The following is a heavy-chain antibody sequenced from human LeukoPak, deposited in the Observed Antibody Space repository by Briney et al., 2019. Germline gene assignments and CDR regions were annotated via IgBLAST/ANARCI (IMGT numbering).Heavy chain of an antibody. CDR3: ASVLRYFDSPNPLDY. CDR2: INPNSGGT. CDR1: GYTFTGYY. D-gene: IGHD3-9*01. Sequence: GASVKVSCKASGYTFTGYYMHWVRQAPGQGLEWMGWINPNSGGTNYAQKFQGRVTMTRDTSISTAYMELSRLRSDDTAVYYCASVLRYFDSPNPLDYWGQGTLVTVSS. J-gene: IGHJ4*02. V-gene: IGHV1-2*02.